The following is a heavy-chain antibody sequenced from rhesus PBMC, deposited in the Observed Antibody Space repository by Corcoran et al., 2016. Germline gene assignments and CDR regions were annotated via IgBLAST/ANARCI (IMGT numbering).Heavy chain of an antibody. V-gene: IGHV4-73*01. CDR1: GGSITGYY. CDR2: IDGNSEST. Sequence: QVKLQQWGAGLVKPSETLSLACAVYGGSITGYYWSWIRQHPGKGLEGIGNIDGNSESTNYKPSHKKRGTIAKDTSKTQVSLKLSSVTAADTAVYYCARGILRAASFDYWGQGVLVTVSA. CDR3: ARGILRAASFDY. D-gene: IGHD2-21*01. J-gene: IGHJ4*01.